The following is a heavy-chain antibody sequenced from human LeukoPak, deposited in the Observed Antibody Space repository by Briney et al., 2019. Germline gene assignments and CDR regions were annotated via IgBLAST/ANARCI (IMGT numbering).Heavy chain of an antibody. CDR1: GYTFTSYG. Sequence: ASVKVSCKASGYTFTSYGISWVRQAPGQGLEWMGRINPNSGGTNYAQKFQGRVTMTRDTSISTAYMELNRLRSDDTAVYYCAADSGSYYWGQGTLVTVSS. D-gene: IGHD1-26*01. CDR3: AADSGSYY. V-gene: IGHV1-2*06. J-gene: IGHJ4*02. CDR2: INPNSGGT.